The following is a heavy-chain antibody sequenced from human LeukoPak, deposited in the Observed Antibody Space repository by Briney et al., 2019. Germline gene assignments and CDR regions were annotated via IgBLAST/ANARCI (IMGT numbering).Heavy chain of an antibody. CDR3: AREILAPGIAVAGPMGWFDP. V-gene: IGHV1-69*13. CDR2: IIPIFGTA. D-gene: IGHD6-19*01. J-gene: IGHJ5*02. Sequence: SVKVSCKASGGTFSSYAISWVRQAPGQGLEWMGGIIPIFGTANYAQKFQGRVTITADESTSTAYMELSSLRSEDRAVYYCAREILAPGIAVAGPMGWFDPWGQGTLVTVSS. CDR1: GGTFSSYA.